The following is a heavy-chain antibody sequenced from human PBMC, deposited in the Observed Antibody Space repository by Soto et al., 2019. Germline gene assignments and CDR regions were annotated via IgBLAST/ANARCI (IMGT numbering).Heavy chain of an antibody. D-gene: IGHD3-22*01. V-gene: IGHV4-4*02. Sequence: KPSETLSLTCAVSGGSISSSNWWSWVRQPPGKGLEWIGEIYHSGSTNYNPSLKSRVTISVDKSKNQFSLKLSSVTAADTAVYYCARDGFGSGYWYYYYGMDVWGQGTTVTVSS. CDR3: ARDGFGSGYWYYYYGMDV. J-gene: IGHJ6*02. CDR2: IYHSGST. CDR1: GGSISSSNW.